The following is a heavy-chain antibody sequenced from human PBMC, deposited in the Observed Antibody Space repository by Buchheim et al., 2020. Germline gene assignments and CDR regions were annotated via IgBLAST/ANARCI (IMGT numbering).Heavy chain of an antibody. CDR2: IYFSGDT. CDR1: GGSINGGDYY. CDR3: AKAVWSGYSNTFFFFGMDV. Sequence: QVQLQESGPGLVRPSQTLSLTCTVSGGSINGGDYYWSWVRQPPGKGLEWMGYIYFSGDTYYNPSLKSRITMSLDTSKNQFSLRLTSVTAADTAVYYCAKAVWSGYSNTFFFFGMDVWGQGTT. D-gene: IGHD3-3*01. J-gene: IGHJ6*01. V-gene: IGHV4-30-4*01.